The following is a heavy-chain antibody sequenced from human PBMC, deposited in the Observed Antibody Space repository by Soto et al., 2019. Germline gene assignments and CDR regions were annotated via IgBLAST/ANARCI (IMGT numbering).Heavy chain of an antibody. CDR1: GFTFSSYA. CDR2: ISCDGSDK. Sequence: QVQLVESGGGVVKPGRSLRLSCAASGFTFSSYAMHWVRQAPGKGLEWVAVISCDGSDKYYEYAVKGRFTISRDNSKNTLYLQMNSLRAEDTAVYYCARDLANWSYGMDGWGQVTRVTVSS. CDR3: ARDLANWSYGMDG. V-gene: IGHV3-30-3*01. J-gene: IGHJ6*01.